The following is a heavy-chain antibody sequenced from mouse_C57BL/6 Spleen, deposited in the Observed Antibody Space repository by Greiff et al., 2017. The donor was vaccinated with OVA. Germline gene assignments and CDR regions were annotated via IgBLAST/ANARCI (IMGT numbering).Heavy chain of an antibody. CDR3: ASPHYYGSSYRYFDV. CDR2: IYPGDGDT. J-gene: IGHJ1*03. CDR1: GYAFSSYW. V-gene: IGHV1-80*01. D-gene: IGHD1-1*01. Sequence: LQESGAELVKPGASVKISCKASGYAFSSYWMNWVKQRPGKGLEWIGQIYPGDGDTNYNGKFKGKATLTADKSSSTAYMQLSSLTSEDSAVYFCASPHYYGSSYRYFDVWGTGTTVTVSS.